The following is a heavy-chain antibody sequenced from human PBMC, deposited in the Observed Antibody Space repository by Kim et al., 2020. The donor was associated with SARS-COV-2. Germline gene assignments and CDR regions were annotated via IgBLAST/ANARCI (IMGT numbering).Heavy chain of an antibody. CDR3: ARDSVPIWNYVGTFDY. J-gene: IGHJ4*02. V-gene: IGHV3-33*01. Sequence: GGSLRLSCETSGFTFSSYGMHWVRQAPGKGLEWVAVVWYDGGHKDYANSVKGRFIISRDDSKDTLYLQMSSLRAEDTAVYYCARDSVPIWNYVGTFDYWGQGTLVTVSS. D-gene: IGHD1-7*01. CDR2: VWYDGGHK. CDR1: GFTFSSYG.